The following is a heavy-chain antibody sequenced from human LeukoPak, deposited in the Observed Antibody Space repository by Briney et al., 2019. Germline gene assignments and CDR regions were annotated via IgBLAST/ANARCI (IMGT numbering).Heavy chain of an antibody. CDR1: GGSISSYY. J-gene: IGHJ4*02. CDR2: IYISGST. D-gene: IGHD1-1*01. Sequence: PSETLTLTCTVSGGSISSYYWSWIRQPAGKGLEWIGRIYISGSTNYNPSLKSRVTMSVDTSKNQFSLKLSSVTAADTAVYYCARDRGTWNDDGFDYWGQGTLVTVSS. V-gene: IGHV4-4*07. CDR3: ARDRGTWNDDGFDY.